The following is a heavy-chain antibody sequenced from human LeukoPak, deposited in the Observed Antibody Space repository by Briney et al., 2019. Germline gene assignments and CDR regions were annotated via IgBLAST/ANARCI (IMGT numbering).Heavy chain of an antibody. CDR1: GGSFSGYY. D-gene: IGHD2-15*01. J-gene: IGHJ5*02. V-gene: IGHV4-34*01. CDR3: VTSGGPINWFDP. Sequence: KPSETLSLTCAVCGGSFSGYYWGWIRQPPGKGLQWIGEINHSGSTNYNPSLKSRVTISVDTSKNQFSLKLSSVTAADTAVYYCVTSGGPINWFDPWGQGTLVTVSS. CDR2: INHSGST.